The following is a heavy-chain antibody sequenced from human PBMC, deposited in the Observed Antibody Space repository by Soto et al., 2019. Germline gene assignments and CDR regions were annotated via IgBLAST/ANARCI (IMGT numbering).Heavy chain of an antibody. Sequence: QVQLVESGGGVVQPGRSLRLSCTASGFTFSSFGMQWVRQAPGKGLEWVAVISYDGSAQYYADSLKGRLTISRDDSKNTVYLQVNSLRVEDTAVYYCAKEAGVAQPLDYWGQGTLVTVSS. CDR1: GFTFSSFG. J-gene: IGHJ4*02. D-gene: IGHD2-15*01. CDR3: AKEAGVAQPLDY. V-gene: IGHV3-30*18. CDR2: ISYDGSAQ.